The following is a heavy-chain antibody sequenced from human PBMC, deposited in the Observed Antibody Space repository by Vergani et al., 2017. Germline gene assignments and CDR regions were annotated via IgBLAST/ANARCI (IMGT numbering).Heavy chain of an antibody. Sequence: QVQLQESGPGLVKPSQTLSLTCTVSGGSISSGGYYWSWIRQHPGKGLEWIGYIYYSGSTYYNPSLKSRVTISVDTSKNQFSLKLSSVTAADTAVYYCARGGYDILTGYPIDYWGQGTLVTVSS. J-gene: IGHJ4*02. V-gene: IGHV4-31*03. CDR3: ARGGYDILTGYPIDY. D-gene: IGHD3-9*01. CDR2: IYYSGST. CDR1: GGSISSGGYY.